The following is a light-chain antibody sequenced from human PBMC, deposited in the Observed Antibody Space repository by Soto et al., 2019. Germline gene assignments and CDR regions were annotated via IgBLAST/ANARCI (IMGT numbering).Light chain of an antibody. J-gene: IGLJ2*01. V-gene: IGLV2-8*01. CDR1: SSDVGGYNY. Sequence: QSVLTQPPSASGSPGQSVTISCTGTSSDVGGYNYVSWYQQHPGKAPKLMIYEVSKRPSGVPDHFSGSKSGNTASLTVSGVQVEDEADYYCCSYAGSNNFVVFGGGTKLTVL. CDR2: EVS. CDR3: CSYAGSNNFVV.